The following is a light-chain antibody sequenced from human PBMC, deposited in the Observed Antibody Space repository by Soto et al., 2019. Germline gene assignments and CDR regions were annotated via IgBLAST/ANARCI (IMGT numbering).Light chain of an antibody. J-gene: IGKJ2*01. CDR2: AAS. Sequence: DIQMTQSPSFLSASVGDIVTITCRAFQSISSYLNLYQQKLGKAPKPLIYAASSLQSGVPSSFNGRGSETDFTLTITSRQPEAGATYYCQHSTRTPVTLGQCTKLEIK. V-gene: IGKV1-39*01. CDR3: QHSTRTPVT. CDR1: QSISSY.